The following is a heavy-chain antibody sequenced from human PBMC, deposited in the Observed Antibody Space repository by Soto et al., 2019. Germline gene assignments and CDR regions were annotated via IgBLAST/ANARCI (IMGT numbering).Heavy chain of an antibody. CDR1: GYSFTSYW. CDR3: ARQRDCSGGSCYYYYGMDV. V-gene: IGHV5-51*01. D-gene: IGHD2-15*01. J-gene: IGHJ6*02. Sequence: GESLKISCKGSGYSFTSYWIGWVRQMPGKGLEWMGIIYPGDPDTRYSPSFQGQVTISADKSISTAYLQWSSLKASDTAMYYCARQRDCSGGSCYYYYGMDVWGQGTTGTVS. CDR2: IYPGDPDT.